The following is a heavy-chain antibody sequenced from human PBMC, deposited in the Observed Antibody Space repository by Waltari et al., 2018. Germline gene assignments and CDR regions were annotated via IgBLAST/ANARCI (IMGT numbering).Heavy chain of an antibody. V-gene: IGHV1-69*08. Sequence: QVQLVQSGAEVKKPGSSVKVSCKASGGTFSSYAISWVRQPPGKVLEWMGRIIPIFGTANYAQKFQGRVTITADKSTSTAYMELSSLRSEDTAVYYCARSNSGYPPYYYYGMDVWGQGTTVTVSS. J-gene: IGHJ6*02. D-gene: IGHD5-12*01. CDR1: GGTFSSYA. CDR3: ARSNSGYPPYYYYGMDV. CDR2: IIPIFGTA.